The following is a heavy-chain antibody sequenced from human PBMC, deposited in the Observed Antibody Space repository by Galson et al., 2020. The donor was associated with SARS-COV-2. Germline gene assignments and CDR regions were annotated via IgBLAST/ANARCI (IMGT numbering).Heavy chain of an antibody. V-gene: IGHV3-33*01. J-gene: IGHJ6*02. CDR1: GFTFSSYG. D-gene: IGHD2-8*01. CDR3: ARALINYYGMDV. Sequence: GESLKISCAASGFTFSSYGMHWVRQAPGKGLEWVAVIWYDGSNKYYADSVKGRFTISRDNSKNTLYLQMNSLRAEDTAVYYCARALINYYGMDVWGQGTTVTVS. CDR2: IWYDGSNK.